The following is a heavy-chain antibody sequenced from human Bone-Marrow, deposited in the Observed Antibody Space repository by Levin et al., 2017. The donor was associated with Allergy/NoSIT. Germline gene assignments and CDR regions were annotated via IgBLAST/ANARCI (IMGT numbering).Heavy chain of an antibody. J-gene: IGHJ3*01. D-gene: IGHD3-22*01. V-gene: IGHV3-23*01. CDR1: GFTFRNYA. CDR3: ARFARPAGVYDSSDSFDV. CDR2: FRDSRST. Sequence: LSLPCAASGFTFRNYAMSWVRQAPGKGLEYVSGFRDSRSTYYADSVNGRFTVSRDNSNNVFYLQVNSLRAEDTALYYCARFARPAGVYDSSDSFDVWGPGTMVTVSS.